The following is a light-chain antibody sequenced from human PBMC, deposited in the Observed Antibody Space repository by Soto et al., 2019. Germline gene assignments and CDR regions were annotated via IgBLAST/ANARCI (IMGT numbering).Light chain of an antibody. Sequence: QSVLTQPPSVSGAPGQRVTISCTGSSSNIGAGYDVHWYQQLPGTAPKLLIYRNSNRPSGVPDRFSGSKSGTSASLAITGLQAEDEADYYCQTYDKTLSTSGYGFGTGTKVTVL. V-gene: IGLV1-40*01. CDR2: RNS. CDR1: SSNIGAGYD. J-gene: IGLJ1*01. CDR3: QTYDKTLSTSGYG.